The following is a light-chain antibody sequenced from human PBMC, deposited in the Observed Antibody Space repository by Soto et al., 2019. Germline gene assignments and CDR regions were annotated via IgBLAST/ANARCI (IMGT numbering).Light chain of an antibody. CDR3: QQYGSSLTWT. CDR2: GAS. CDR1: QSVSSSY. V-gene: IGKV3-20*01. Sequence: TVLTQSAGTRSLYPGERATLSGRARQSVSSSYLAWYQQKPGQAPRLLIYGASSRATGIPDRFSGSGSGTDFTLTISRLEPEDFAVYYCQQYGSSLTWTFGQGTKVDIK. J-gene: IGKJ1*01.